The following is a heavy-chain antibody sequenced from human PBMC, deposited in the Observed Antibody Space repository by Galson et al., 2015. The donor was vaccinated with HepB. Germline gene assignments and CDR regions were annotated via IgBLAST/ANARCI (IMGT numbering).Heavy chain of an antibody. CDR3: ARGEGSPIFGEGYFDY. V-gene: IGHV3-30-3*01. D-gene: IGHD3-3*01. CDR1: GFTFSSYA. Sequence: SLRLSCAASGFTFSSYAMHWVRQAPGKGLEWVAVISYDGSNKYYADSVKGRFTISRDNSKNTLYLQMNSLRAEDTAVYYCARGEGSPIFGEGYFDYWGQGTLVTVSS. J-gene: IGHJ4*02. CDR2: ISYDGSNK.